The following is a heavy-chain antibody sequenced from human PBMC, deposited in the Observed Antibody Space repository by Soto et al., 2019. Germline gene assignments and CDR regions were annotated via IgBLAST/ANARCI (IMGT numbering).Heavy chain of an antibody. V-gene: IGHV3-30-3*01. CDR2: ISYDGSIT. CDR1: GFPFSSYA. Sequence: PGGSLRLSCEGSGFPFSSYAIHWVRQTPGKGLEWVAVISYDGSITYYSDSVKGRFTISRDTPTNTVYLQLNGLRGDDTAVYYCARPPRDLWSGYSTYFDYWGQGTLVTAPQ. J-gene: IGHJ4*02. D-gene: IGHD3-3*01. CDR3: ARPPRDLWSGYSTYFDY.